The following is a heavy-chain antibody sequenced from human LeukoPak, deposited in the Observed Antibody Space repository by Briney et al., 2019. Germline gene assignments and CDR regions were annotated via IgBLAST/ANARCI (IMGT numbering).Heavy chain of an antibody. J-gene: IGHJ4*02. V-gene: IGHV3-48*02. Sequence: PGGSLGLSCAASGFTFSSYSTNWVRQAPGKGLEWVSYISSSNNTIYYADSVEGRFAISRDNAKNSLYLQMNSLRDEDTAVYYCARSTYCGGDCYPALGYWGQGTMVTVSS. D-gene: IGHD2-21*02. CDR1: GFTFSSYS. CDR2: ISSSNNTI. CDR3: ARSTYCGGDCYPALGY.